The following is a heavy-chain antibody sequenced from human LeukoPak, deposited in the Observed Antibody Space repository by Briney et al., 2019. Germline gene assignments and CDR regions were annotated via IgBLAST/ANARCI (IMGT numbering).Heavy chain of an antibody. J-gene: IGHJ6*03. D-gene: IGHD5-18*01. Sequence: SETLSLTCTVSGGSISSYYWTWIRQPPGKGLEWIGYIYYIGSTNYNPSLKSRVTISLDTSKKQFSLKLSSVTAADTAVYDCARENRGSYIYGDTYYMDIWGKGTAVTVTS. CDR2: IYYIGST. CDR1: GGSISSYY. V-gene: IGHV4-59*01. CDR3: ARENRGSYIYGDTYYMDI.